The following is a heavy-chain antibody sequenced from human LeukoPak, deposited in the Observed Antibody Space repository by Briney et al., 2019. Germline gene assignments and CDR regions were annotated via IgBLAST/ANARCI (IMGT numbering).Heavy chain of an antibody. CDR2: IYYSGST. J-gene: IGHJ6*03. CDR3: AREHSGYDFPGRDYYYMDV. Sequence: SETLSLTCTVSGGSISSSSYYWGWIRQPPGKGLEWIGSIYYSGSTYYNPSLKSRVTISVDTSKNQFSLKLSSVTAADTAVYYCAREHSGYDFPGRDYYYMDVWGKGTTVTVSS. V-gene: IGHV4-39*02. D-gene: IGHD5-12*01. CDR1: GGSISSSSYY.